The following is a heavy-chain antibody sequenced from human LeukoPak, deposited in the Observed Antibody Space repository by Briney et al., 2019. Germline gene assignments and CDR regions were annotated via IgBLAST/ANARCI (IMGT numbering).Heavy chain of an antibody. D-gene: IGHD4-17*01. CDR1: GGSISSTSYY. CDR3: AREVNTPLSPGPIDY. CDR2: IYNSGST. J-gene: IGHJ4*02. Sequence: SETLSLTCTVSGGSISSTSYYWGWIRQPPGKGLEWIGSIYNSGSTSYNSSLKSRVTISVDTSKKQFSLKLRSVTAADTAVYYCAREVNTPLSPGPIDYWGQGTLVTVSS. V-gene: IGHV4-39*07.